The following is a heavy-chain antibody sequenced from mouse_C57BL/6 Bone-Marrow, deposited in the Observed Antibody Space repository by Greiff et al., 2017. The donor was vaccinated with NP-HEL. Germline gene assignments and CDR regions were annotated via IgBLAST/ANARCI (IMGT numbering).Heavy chain of an antibody. D-gene: IGHD3-2*02. V-gene: IGHV2-6-1*01. CDR1: GFSLTSYG. Sequence: VKLVESGPGLVAPSQSLSITCTVSGFSLTSYGVHWVRQPPGKGLEWLVVIWSDGSTTYNSALKSRLSISKDNSKSQVFLKMNSLQTDDTAMYYCARHQLRLRMNREYYYAMDYWGQGTSVTVSS. CDR2: IWSDGST. CDR3: ARHQLRLRMNREYYYAMDY. J-gene: IGHJ4*01.